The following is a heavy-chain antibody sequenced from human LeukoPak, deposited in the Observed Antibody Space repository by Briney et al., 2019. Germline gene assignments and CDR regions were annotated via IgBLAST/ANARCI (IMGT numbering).Heavy chain of an antibody. J-gene: IGHJ6*03. CDR2: IYHSGST. CDR1: GGSISSGGYY. V-gene: IGHV4-30-2*01. Sequence: PSQTLSLTCTVSGGSISSGGYYWSWIRQPPGKGLEWIGYIYHSGSTYYNPSLKSRVTISVDRSKNQFSLKLSSVTAADTAVYYCARHGAPTTVYYMDVWGKGTTVTVSS. D-gene: IGHD4/OR15-4a*01. CDR3: ARHGAPTTVYYMDV.